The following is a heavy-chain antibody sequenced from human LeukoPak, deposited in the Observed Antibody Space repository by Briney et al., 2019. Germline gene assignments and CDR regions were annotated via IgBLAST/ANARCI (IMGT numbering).Heavy chain of an antibody. CDR3: ARHDGMMATSH. CDR2: ISYDGSNK. V-gene: IGHV3-30*01. J-gene: IGHJ4*02. Sequence: PGGSLRLSCAASGFTFSSYAMHWVRQAPGKGLEWVAVISYDGSNKYYADSVKGRFTISRDNSKNTLYLQMNSLRAEDTAVYYCARHDGMMATSHWGQGTLVTVSS. D-gene: IGHD5-24*01. CDR1: GFTFSSYA.